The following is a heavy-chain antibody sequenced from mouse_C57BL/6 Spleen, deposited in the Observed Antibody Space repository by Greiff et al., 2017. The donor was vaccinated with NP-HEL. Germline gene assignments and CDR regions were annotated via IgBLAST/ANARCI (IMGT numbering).Heavy chain of an antibody. CDR1: GYTFTSYW. J-gene: IGHJ3*01. CDR3: ARSGGRGLPFAY. D-gene: IGHD3-1*01. V-gene: IGHV1-64*01. CDR2: IHPNSGST. Sequence: QVQLQQPGAELVKPGASVKLSCKASGYTFTSYWMHWVKQRPGQGLEWIGMIHPNSGSTNYNEKFKSKATLTVDKSSSTAYMQLSSLTSEDSAVYYCARSGGRGLPFAYWGQGTLVTVSA.